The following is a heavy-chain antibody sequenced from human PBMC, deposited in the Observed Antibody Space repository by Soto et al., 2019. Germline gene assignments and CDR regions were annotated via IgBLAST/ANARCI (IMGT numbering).Heavy chain of an antibody. CDR3: AREVHCSGGSCYSLYYMDV. D-gene: IGHD2-15*01. V-gene: IGHV1-69*04. CDR1: GGTFSSYT. Sequence: SVKVSCKASGGTFSSYTISWVRQAPGQGLEWMGRIIPILGIANYAQKLQGRVTITADKSTSTAYMELSSLRSEDTAVYYCAREVHCSGGSCYSLYYMDVWGKGTTVTVSS. CDR2: IIPILGIA. J-gene: IGHJ6*03.